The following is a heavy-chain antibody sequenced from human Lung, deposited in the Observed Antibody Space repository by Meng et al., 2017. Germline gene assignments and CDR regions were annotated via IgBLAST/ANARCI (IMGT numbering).Heavy chain of an antibody. CDR3: ARDEDISAAGKLFGDY. J-gene: IGHJ4*02. V-gene: IGHV1-2*06. D-gene: IGHD6-13*01. CDR2: IDPNNDHT. Sequence: QVQRVQAGAEVKKPVASVKVSCKPSGYTFAAYWIHWLRQAPGQGLEWMGRIDPNNDHTQYAQNFQGRVTMTSDTSISTVYMELNGLRSDDTAVYYCARDEDISAAGKLFGDYWGQGTLVTVSS. CDR1: GYTFAAYW.